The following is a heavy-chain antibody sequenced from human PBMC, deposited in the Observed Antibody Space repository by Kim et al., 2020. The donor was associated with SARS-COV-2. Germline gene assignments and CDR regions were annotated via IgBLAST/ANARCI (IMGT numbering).Heavy chain of an antibody. D-gene: IGHD3-16*01. CDR1: GFTLTELS. V-gene: IGHV1-24*01. CDR2: SDPENDET. CDR3: ASRSPYDDYGLDV. J-gene: IGHJ6*02. Sequence: ASVKVSCKVSGFTLTELSIHWVRQAPGKGLEWMGGSDPENDETVYAQKFQGRVNMTEVTLTETAYMELSSLRSEDTAVYYCASRSPYDDYGLDVWGQGTTVIVSS.